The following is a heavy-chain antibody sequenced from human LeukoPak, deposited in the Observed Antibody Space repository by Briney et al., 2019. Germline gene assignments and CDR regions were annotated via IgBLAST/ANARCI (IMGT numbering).Heavy chain of an antibody. CDR3: AREARGHNAFDY. CDR1: GGSISSGSYY. Sequence: SQTLSLTCTVSGGSISSGSYYWSWIRQPAGKGLEWIGRIYTSGSTNYNPSLKSRVTISVDTSKNQFSLKLSSVTAADTAVYYCAREARGHNAFDYWGQGTLVTVSS. D-gene: IGHD1-1*01. V-gene: IGHV4-61*02. CDR2: IYTSGST. J-gene: IGHJ4*02.